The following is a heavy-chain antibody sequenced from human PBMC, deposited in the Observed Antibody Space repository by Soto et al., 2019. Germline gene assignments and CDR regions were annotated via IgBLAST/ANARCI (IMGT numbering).Heavy chain of an antibody. CDR1: GGSFSGYY. CDR3: ARGTGYSSGWYGPNWFDP. D-gene: IGHD6-19*01. V-gene: IGHV4-34*01. CDR2: INHSGST. Sequence: QVQLQQWGAGLLKPSETLSLTCAVYGGSFSGYYWSWIRQPPGKGLEWSGEINHSGSTNYNPSLKSRVTISVDTSKNQFSLKLSSVTAADTAVYYCARGTGYSSGWYGPNWFDPWGQGTLVTVSS. J-gene: IGHJ5*02.